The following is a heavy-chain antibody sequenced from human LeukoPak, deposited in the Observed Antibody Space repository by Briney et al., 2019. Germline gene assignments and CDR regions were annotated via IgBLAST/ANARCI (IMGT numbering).Heavy chain of an antibody. CDR2: LVYDGFYK. V-gene: IGHV3-30*18. D-gene: IGHD3-10*01. Sequence: GRSLRLSCAASGFTFSNYGMHWVRQAPGKGLEWVALLVYDGFYKYYADSVKGRFTISRDDSRNTLYLQLSSLRAEGTAVYYCAKGLITMVRGSPMDVWGQGTTVTVSS. J-gene: IGHJ6*02. CDR1: GFTFSNYG. CDR3: AKGLITMVRGSPMDV.